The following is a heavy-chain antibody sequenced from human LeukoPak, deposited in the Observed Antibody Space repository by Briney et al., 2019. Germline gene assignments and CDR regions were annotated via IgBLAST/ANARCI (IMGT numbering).Heavy chain of an antibody. J-gene: IGHJ4*02. D-gene: IGHD2-2*02. Sequence: SETLSLTCTVSGDSISSYYWSWIRQPPGKGLEWIGYTYYSGSTNYNPSLKSRVTISVDTSRNQFSLKLSSVTAADTAVYYCARAHGYCSSTSCYTVDYWGQGALVTVSS. CDR1: GDSISSYY. CDR3: ARAHGYCSSTSCYTVDY. CDR2: TYYSGST. V-gene: IGHV4-59*01.